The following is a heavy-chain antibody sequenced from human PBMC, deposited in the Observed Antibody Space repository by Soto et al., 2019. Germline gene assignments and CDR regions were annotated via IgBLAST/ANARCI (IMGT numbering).Heavy chain of an antibody. D-gene: IGHD4-4*01. CDR1: GGSISSGDYY. CDR3: ARVDLGSYDYSLDY. CDR2: IYYSGST. V-gene: IGHV4-30-4*01. Sequence: SETLSLTCTVYGGSISSGDYYWSWIRQPPGKGLEWIGYIYYSGSTYYNPSLKSRVTISEDMSKNQFSLKLSSVTAADTAVYYCARVDLGSYDYSLDYWGQGTLVTVSS. J-gene: IGHJ4*02.